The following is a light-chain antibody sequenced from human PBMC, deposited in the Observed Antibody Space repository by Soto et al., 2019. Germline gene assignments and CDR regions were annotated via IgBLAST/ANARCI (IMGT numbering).Light chain of an antibody. J-gene: IGKJ2*01. CDR3: QQYDSSPYT. Sequence: EIVLTQSPGTLSLSPGERATLSCRASQSVSSSYLAWYQQKPGQAPRLLIYAASSRTSGILNRFSGSGSGTDFTLTISRLEPEDFAVYYCQQYDSSPYTFGQGTKLEIK. V-gene: IGKV3-20*01. CDR2: AAS. CDR1: QSVSSSY.